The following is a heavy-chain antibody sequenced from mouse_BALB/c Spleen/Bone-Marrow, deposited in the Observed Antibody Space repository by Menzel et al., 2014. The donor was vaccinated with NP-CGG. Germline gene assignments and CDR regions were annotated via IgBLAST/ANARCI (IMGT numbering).Heavy chain of an antibody. CDR1: GFDFSGFW. J-gene: IGHJ3*01. V-gene: IGHV4-1*02. Sequence: EVKLMESGGGLVQPGGSLKLSCAASGFDFSGFWMGWVRQAPGKGLEWIGEINPDSSTINYTPSLKDRFIISRDNAKNTLYLQMSKVRSEDTALYYCARLGYYGEFAYWGQGTLVTVSA. D-gene: IGHD2-3*01. CDR3: ARLGYYGEFAY. CDR2: INPDSSTI.